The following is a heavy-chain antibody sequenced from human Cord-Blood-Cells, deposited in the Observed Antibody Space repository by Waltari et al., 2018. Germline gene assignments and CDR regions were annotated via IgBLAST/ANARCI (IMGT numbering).Heavy chain of an antibody. Sequence: QVQLQQWGAGLLKPSETLSLTCAVYGGSFGGYYWSWIRQPPGKGLEWIGEINHSGSTNYNPSLKSRVTISVDTSKNQFSLKLSSVTAADTAVYYCARHHQTTCFDYWGQGTLVTVSS. CDR3: ARHHQTTCFDY. CDR1: GGSFGGYY. CDR2: INHSGST. D-gene: IGHD4-17*01. V-gene: IGHV4-34*01. J-gene: IGHJ4*02.